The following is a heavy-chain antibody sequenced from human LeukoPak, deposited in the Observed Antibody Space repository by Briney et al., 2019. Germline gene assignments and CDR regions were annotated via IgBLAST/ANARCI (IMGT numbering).Heavy chain of an antibody. CDR1: GFTFSSYA. V-gene: IGHV3-23*01. Sequence: GGSLRLSCAASGFTFSSYAMSWVRQAPGKGLEWVSAISGSGGSTYYADSVKGRFTISRDNSKNTLYLQMNSLRAEDTAVYYCAKRGVVIRVILVGFHKEAYYFDSWGQGVLVTVSS. CDR3: AKRGVVIRVILVGFHKEAYYFDS. D-gene: IGHD3-22*01. J-gene: IGHJ4*02. CDR2: ISGSGGST.